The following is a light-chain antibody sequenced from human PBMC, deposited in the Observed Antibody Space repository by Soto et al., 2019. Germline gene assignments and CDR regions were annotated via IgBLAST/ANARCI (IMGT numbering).Light chain of an antibody. CDR2: EVN. V-gene: IGLV2-8*01. CDR1: SSDVGASDY. J-gene: IGLJ1*01. CDR3: FSHSYSRYV. Sequence: QSALTQPPSASGSPGQSVAISCTGTSSDVGASDYVSWYQQHSGKAPKLLLYEVNKRPSGVPDRFSGSKSGNTASLTVSALQADDEAAYYCFSHSYSRYVLGTGTKLTVL.